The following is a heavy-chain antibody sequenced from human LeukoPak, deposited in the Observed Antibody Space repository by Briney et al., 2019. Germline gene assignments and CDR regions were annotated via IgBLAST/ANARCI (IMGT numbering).Heavy chain of an antibody. CDR2: ISGSGGST. V-gene: IGHV3-23*01. J-gene: IGHJ4*02. D-gene: IGHD5-18*01. CDR3: ASGRGYSYGSPFDY. CDR1: GFTFSSYA. Sequence: PGGSLRLSCAASGFTFSSYAMSWVRQAPGKGLEWVSAISGSGGSTYYADSVKGRFTISRDNSKYTLYLQMNYLRAEDTAVYYCASGRGYSYGSPFDYWGQGTLVTVSS.